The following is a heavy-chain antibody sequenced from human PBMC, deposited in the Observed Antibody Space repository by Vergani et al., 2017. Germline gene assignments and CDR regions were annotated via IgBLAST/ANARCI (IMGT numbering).Heavy chain of an antibody. CDR1: GITFWKFG. J-gene: IGHJ4*02. V-gene: IGHV3-20*04. CDR2: INWNGGST. D-gene: IGHD2-8*02. CDR3: ARLRYGCTGTNCPERSFDY. Sequence: EVDLVESGGGLAQPGGSLRLSCEASGITFWKFGMHWVRQGPGKGLEWVSGINWNGGSTGYADSVKGRFTISRDNAKNSLYLQVNSLRTEDTAVYFCARLRYGCTGTNCPERSFDYWGQGTLVTVSS.